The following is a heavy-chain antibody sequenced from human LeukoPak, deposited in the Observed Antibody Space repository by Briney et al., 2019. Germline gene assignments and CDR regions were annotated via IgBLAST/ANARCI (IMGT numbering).Heavy chain of an antibody. CDR2: FYHSGNT. CDR3: AREGGIATTRDAFDI. V-gene: IGHV4-38-2*02. CDR1: GFSISSGYY. D-gene: IGHD1-1*01. J-gene: IGHJ3*02. Sequence: PDTLSLTCAVSGFSISSGYYWGWIRQPPGKGLEWIGSFYHSGNTYYNPSLQSRGTISVDTSKNPFSLKLSSLTAADTAVYYFAREGGIATTRDAFDIWGQGTSVTVS.